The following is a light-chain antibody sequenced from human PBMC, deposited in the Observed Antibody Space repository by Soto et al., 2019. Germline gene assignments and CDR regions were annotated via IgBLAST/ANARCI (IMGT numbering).Light chain of an antibody. CDR1: QSVSSSF. Sequence: EIVLTQSPGSLSLSPGERVTLSCRASQSVSSSFFAWYQQTPGQPPRLLIYGASNRATGIPDRFSGSGSGTDFTLTISRLEPEDFAVYYCQQYDSSVTFGQGTKVEIK. J-gene: IGKJ1*01. CDR2: GAS. V-gene: IGKV3-20*01. CDR3: QQYDSSVT.